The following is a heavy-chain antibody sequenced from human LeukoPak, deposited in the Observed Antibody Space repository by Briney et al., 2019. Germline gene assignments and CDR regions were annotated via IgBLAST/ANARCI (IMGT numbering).Heavy chain of an antibody. CDR2: IRGDGYDT. D-gene: IGHD6-13*01. CDR1: GFRFSDFW. Sequence: GGSLRLSFTASGFRFSDFWMRWVRQAPGKGLWWVSRIRGDGYDTNYADSVKGRFTISRDNAKNSLYLQMNSLRAEDTAVYYCARDRRGYSSSYYYYYMDVWGKGTTVTVSS. J-gene: IGHJ6*03. CDR3: ARDRRGYSSSYYYYYMDV. V-gene: IGHV3-74*01.